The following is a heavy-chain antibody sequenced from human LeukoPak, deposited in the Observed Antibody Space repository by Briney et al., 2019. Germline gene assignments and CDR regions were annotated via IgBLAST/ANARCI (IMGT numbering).Heavy chain of an antibody. Sequence: SETLSLTCAVYGGSFSGYYWSWIRQPPGKGLEWIGEINHSGSTNYNPSPKSRATISVDTSKNQFSLKLSSVTAADTAVYYCARGRGYGNSYYFDYWGQGTLVTVSS. CDR3: ARGRGYGNSYYFDY. J-gene: IGHJ4*02. CDR1: GGSFSGYY. CDR2: INHSGST. D-gene: IGHD5-12*01. V-gene: IGHV4-34*01.